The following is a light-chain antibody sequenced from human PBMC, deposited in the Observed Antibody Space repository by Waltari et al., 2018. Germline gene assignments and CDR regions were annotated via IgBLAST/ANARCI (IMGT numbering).Light chain of an antibody. Sequence: AIQLTQSPSSLAASVGDRVTITCRASQGISSAVAWYQQKPGKVPNLLIYDASRLERGVPSRFSGSTSGTDFPLTISSLQPEDFATYYCQHLTAFGPGTKVDI. J-gene: IGKJ3*01. CDR2: DAS. CDR3: QHLTA. CDR1: QGISSA. V-gene: IGKV1-13*02.